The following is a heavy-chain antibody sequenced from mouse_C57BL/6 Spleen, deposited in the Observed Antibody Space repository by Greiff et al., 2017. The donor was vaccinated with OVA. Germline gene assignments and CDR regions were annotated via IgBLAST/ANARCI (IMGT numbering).Heavy chain of an antibody. CDR1: GYTFTSYW. V-gene: IGHV1-5*01. CDR2: IYPGNSDT. Sequence: EVQLQQSGTVLARPGASVKMSCKTSGYTFTSYWMHWVKQRPGQGLEWIGAIYPGNSDTSYNQKFKGKAKLTAVTSASTAYMEISSLTNEDSAVYYCTRRVVTPYWYFDVWGTGTTVTVSS. J-gene: IGHJ1*03. D-gene: IGHD2-5*01. CDR3: TRRVVTPYWYFDV.